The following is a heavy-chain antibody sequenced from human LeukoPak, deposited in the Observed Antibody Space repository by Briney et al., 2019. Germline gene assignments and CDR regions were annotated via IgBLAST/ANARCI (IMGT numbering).Heavy chain of an antibody. J-gene: IGHJ4*02. CDR3: AKEDYSSSWYALDY. CDR2: ISGDGGSI. V-gene: IGHV3-43*02. D-gene: IGHD6-13*01. CDR1: GFTFDDYA. Sequence: GGSLRLSCAASGFTFDDYAIYWVRQGAGKGLEWVSFISGDGGSIYYADSVKGRFTISRDNSKNSLYLQMNSLRTEDTALYYCAKEDYSSSWYALDYWGQGTLVTVSS.